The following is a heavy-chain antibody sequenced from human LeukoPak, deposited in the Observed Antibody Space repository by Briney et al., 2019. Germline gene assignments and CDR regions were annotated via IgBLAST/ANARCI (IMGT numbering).Heavy chain of an antibody. Sequence: SVKVSCKASGGTFSSYAISWVRQAPGQGLEWMGRIIPILGIANYAQKFQGRVTITADKSTSTAYMELSSLRSEDTAVYYCATYYGSGSYAFDIWGQGTMVTVSS. J-gene: IGHJ3*02. CDR3: ATYYGSGSYAFDI. CDR1: GGTFSSYA. V-gene: IGHV1-69*04. CDR2: IIPILGIA. D-gene: IGHD3-10*01.